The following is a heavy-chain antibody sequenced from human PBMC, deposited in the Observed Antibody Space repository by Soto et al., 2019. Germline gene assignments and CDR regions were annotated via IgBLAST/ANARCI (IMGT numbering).Heavy chain of an antibody. CDR3: AKPYDFWSGPFDY. V-gene: IGHV3-30*18. CDR1: GFTFSSYG. D-gene: IGHD3-3*01. J-gene: IGHJ4*02. Sequence: GGSLRLSCAASGFTFSSYGMHWVRQAPGKGLEWVAVISYDGSNKYYADSVKGRFTISRDNSKNTLYLQMNSLRAEDTAVYYCAKPYDFWSGPFDYWGQGTLVTVSS. CDR2: ISYDGSNK.